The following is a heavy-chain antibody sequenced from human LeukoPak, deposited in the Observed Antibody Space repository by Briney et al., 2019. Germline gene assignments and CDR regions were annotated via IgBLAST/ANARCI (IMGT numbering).Heavy chain of an antibody. CDR2: ISAGGGTT. CDR3: AKDRDGGSTTRPKGFDY. CDR1: GFTFTSYA. J-gene: IGHJ4*02. Sequence: PGGSLRLSCAASGFTFTSYAMSWVRQAPGEGLEWVSAISAGGGTTYYLDSVKGRFTISRDKSTSTLYLQMNSLRVEDTALYYCAKDRDGGSTTRPKGFDYWGQGTPVTVSP. D-gene: IGHD1-14*01. V-gene: IGHV3-23*01.